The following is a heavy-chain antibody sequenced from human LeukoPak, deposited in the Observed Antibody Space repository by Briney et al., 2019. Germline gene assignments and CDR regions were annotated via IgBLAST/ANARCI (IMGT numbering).Heavy chain of an antibody. V-gene: IGHV3-33*01. J-gene: IGHJ4*02. CDR3: ARDGVAGGWAYYFDY. Sequence: GGSLRLSCAASGFTFSTYVMHWVRQAPGKGLEWVAIIWYDGSDHYYTESVKGRFTISRDNSKNTLYLQMNSLRAEDTAVYYCARDGVAGGWAYYFDYWGQGTLVTVS. CDR1: GFTFSTYV. D-gene: IGHD6-19*01. CDR2: IWYDGSDH.